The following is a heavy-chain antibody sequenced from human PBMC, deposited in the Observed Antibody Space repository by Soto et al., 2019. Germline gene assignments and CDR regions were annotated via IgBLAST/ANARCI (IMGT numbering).Heavy chain of an antibody. D-gene: IGHD6-19*01. Sequence: ASVKVSCKASGGTFSNDAISWVRQAPGQGLEWMGGIIPIFRTSNYAQKFQGRVMIIADESRNTAYLELSSLRSEDTAVYYCARDPAGHTSGWPGLSFDSCGHGTLVTVSP. CDR1: GGTFSNDA. CDR2: IIPIFRTS. J-gene: IGHJ4*01. V-gene: IGHV1-69*13. CDR3: ARDPAGHTSGWPGLSFDS.